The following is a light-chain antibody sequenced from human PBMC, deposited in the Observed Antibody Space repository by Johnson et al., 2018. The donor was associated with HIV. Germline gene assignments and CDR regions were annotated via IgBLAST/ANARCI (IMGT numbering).Light chain of an antibody. V-gene: IGLV1-51*02. J-gene: IGLJ1*01. CDR1: SSNIGINY. CDR3: GTWDSSLSAGFYV. CDR2: ENH. Sequence: QSVLTQPPSVSAAPGQKVTISCSGSSSNIGINYVSWYQQLPGTAPKLLIYENHKRPSGIPDRFSGSKSGTSATLGITGLQTGDEADYYCGTWDSSLSAGFYVFGTGTKVTVL.